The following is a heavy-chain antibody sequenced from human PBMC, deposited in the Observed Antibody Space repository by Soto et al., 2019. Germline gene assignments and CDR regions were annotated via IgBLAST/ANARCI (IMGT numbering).Heavy chain of an antibody. Sequence: PGGSLRLSCAASGFTFSNAWMNWVRQAPGKGLEWVGRIKSKTDGGTTDYAAPVKGRFTISRDDSKNTLYLQMNSLKTEDTAVYYCTTDNAVDTAMVTYYYYYGMDVWGQGTTVTVSS. CDR1: GFTFSNAW. CDR3: TTDNAVDTAMVTYYYYYGMDV. D-gene: IGHD5-18*01. V-gene: IGHV3-15*07. J-gene: IGHJ6*02. CDR2: IKSKTDGGTT.